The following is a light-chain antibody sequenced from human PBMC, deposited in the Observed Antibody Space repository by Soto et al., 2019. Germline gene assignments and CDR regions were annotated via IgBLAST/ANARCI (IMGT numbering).Light chain of an antibody. CDR3: QQYGSSPPFT. Sequence: EVVMTQSPATLSVSPGERATLSCRASHSVSSSLAWYQQKPGQAPRLLISGASTRAAGIPARFSGSGSGTDFTLTISRLEPEDFAVYYCQQYGSSPPFTFGPGTKVDIK. CDR2: GAS. J-gene: IGKJ3*01. CDR1: HSVSSS. V-gene: IGKV3-20*01.